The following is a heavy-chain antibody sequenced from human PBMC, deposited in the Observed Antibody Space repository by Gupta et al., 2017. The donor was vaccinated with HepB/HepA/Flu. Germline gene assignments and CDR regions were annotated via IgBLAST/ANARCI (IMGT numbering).Heavy chain of an antibody. V-gene: IGHV1-69*06. Sequence: QVQLVQSGAEVKKPGSSVKVSCKASGGTFSSYAISWVRQAPGQGLEWMGGIIPIFGTANYAQKFQGRVTITADKSTSTAYMELSSLRSEDTAVYYCARSIPQRYGGNSGGAFDIWGQGTMVTVSS. CDR3: ARSIPQRYGGNSGGAFDI. CDR1: GGTFSSYA. D-gene: IGHD2-21*02. CDR2: IIPIFGTA. J-gene: IGHJ3*02.